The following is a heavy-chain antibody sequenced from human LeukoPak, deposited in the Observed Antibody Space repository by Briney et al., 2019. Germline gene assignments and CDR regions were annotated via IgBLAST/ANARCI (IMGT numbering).Heavy chain of an antibody. V-gene: IGHV3-64*01. CDR3: ARGASVAGTRELDY. Sequence: GGSLRLSCAASGFTFSSHAMHWVRQAPGKGLEYVSAISSNGGSTYYANSVKGRFTISRDNSKNTLYLQMGSPRAEDMAVYYCARGASVAGTRELDYWGQGTLVTVSS. D-gene: IGHD6-19*01. J-gene: IGHJ4*02. CDR2: ISSNGGST. CDR1: GFTFSSHA.